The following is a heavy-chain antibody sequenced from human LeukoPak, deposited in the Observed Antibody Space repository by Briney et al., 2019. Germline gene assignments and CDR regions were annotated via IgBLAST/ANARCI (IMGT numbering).Heavy chain of an antibody. CDR1: GFTFSSYS. CDR2: ISSSSYI. Sequence: GGSLRLSCAASGFTFSSYSMNWVRQAPGKGLEWVSSISSSSYIYYADSVKGRFTISRDNAKNSLYLQMNSLRAEDTAVYYCAREYYYDSRSYFYYWGQGTLVTVSS. D-gene: IGHD3-22*01. V-gene: IGHV3-21*01. CDR3: AREYYYDSRSYFYY. J-gene: IGHJ4*02.